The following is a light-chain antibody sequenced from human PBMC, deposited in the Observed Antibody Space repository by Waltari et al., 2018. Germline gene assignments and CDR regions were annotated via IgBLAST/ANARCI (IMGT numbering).Light chain of an antibody. V-gene: IGLV1-44*01. CDR2: SKN. CDR3: AAWDDSLNGPV. CDR1: SSNIGSTT. J-gene: IGLJ3*02. Sequence: QSVLTQPPSASGTPGPRVTISCSGSSSNIGSTTVNWYQQLPGPAPKLLIYSKNQRPSGVPYRFSGSKSGNSASLAISGLQSEDEADYYCAAWDDSLNGPVFGGGTKLTVL.